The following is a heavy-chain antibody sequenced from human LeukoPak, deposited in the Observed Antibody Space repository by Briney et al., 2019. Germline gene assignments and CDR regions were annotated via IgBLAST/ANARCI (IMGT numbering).Heavy chain of an antibody. CDR3: ARVSYYYGSGSYLVDY. Sequence: SETLSLTCTVSGGSISSYYWSWIRQPAGKGLEWIGRIYTSGSTNYNPSLKSRVTMSVDTSKNQFSLKLSSVTAADTAVYHCARVSYYYGSGSYLVDYWGQGTLVTVSS. J-gene: IGHJ4*02. D-gene: IGHD3-10*01. CDR2: IYTSGST. CDR1: GGSISSYY. V-gene: IGHV4-4*07.